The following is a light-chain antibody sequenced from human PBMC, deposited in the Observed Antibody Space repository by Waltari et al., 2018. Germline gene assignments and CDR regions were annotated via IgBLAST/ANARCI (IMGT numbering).Light chain of an antibody. CDR1: SGINVGTYR. Sequence: QAVLTQPSSLSASPGASASLTCTLRSGINVGTYRIYWYQQKPGSPPQYLLRYKSDSDQQRGSGGPSRFSGSKDASANAGILLIAGRQSEDEADYYCMIWHSSAWVFGGGTKLTVL. J-gene: IGLJ3*02. V-gene: IGLV5-45*03. CDR2: YKSDSDQ. CDR3: MIWHSSAWV.